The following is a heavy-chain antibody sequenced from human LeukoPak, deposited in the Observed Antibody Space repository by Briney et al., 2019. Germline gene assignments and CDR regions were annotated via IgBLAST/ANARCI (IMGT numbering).Heavy chain of an antibody. CDR1: GFTFSNAW. CDR3: TRTTTETTYFDY. D-gene: IGHD4-17*01. J-gene: IGHJ4*02. CDR2: INIDERTT. V-gene: IGHV3-74*01. Sequence: PAGSLRLSCAASGFTFSNAWTSWVRQAPGKGLVWFSRINIDERTTSYADSLKGRFTISRDYAKNTLYLQMYSLRAEDTAVYYCTRTTTETTYFDYWGQGTLVTVSS.